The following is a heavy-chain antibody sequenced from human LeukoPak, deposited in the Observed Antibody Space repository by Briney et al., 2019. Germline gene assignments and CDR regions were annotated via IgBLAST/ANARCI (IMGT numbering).Heavy chain of an antibody. D-gene: IGHD1-14*01. CDR3: AKYTLEPNTRHGMDV. CDR1: GFTFSNYA. Sequence: GGSLRLSCAASGFTFSNYAVSWVRRAPGKGLEWVSAISDSGGATYYADSVKGRFTISRVNSKNRVYVQMNSLRVDDTAVYYCAKYTLEPNTRHGMDVWGKGTTVTVSS. J-gene: IGHJ6*04. V-gene: IGHV3-23*01. CDR2: ISDSGGAT.